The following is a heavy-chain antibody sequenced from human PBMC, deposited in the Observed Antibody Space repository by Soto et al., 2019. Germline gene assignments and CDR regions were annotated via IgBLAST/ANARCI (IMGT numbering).Heavy chain of an antibody. V-gene: IGHV3-30*18. CDR3: AKDRPVKARAGSLSS. D-gene: IGHD1-26*01. J-gene: IGHJ5*02. CDR1: GFTFSNYG. CDR2: ISSDGNNK. Sequence: ESGGGVVQPGRSLILSCAASGFTFSNYGMHWVRQAPGKGLEWVTVISSDGNNKYYADSGRGRFTISRDNSKNTLFLQMNSLRAEDTAMYYCAKDRPVKARAGSLSSWGQGTLVTVSS.